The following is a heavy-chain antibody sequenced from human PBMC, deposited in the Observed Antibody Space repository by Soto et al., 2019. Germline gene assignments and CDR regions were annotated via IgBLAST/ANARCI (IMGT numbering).Heavy chain of an antibody. V-gene: IGHV4-39*01. Sequence: QLQLQESGPGLVTPSETLSLTCTVSGGSISSSRDYWGWIRQPPAKGLEWIGSIFYSGSTYYNPPLRSRVTISVDSSKNQFSLRLSSVTAADTAVDYCARIQNFYYYGMDVWGKGTTVTVSS. CDR2: IFYSGST. J-gene: IGHJ6*04. CDR1: GGSISSSRDY. CDR3: ARIQNFYYYGMDV.